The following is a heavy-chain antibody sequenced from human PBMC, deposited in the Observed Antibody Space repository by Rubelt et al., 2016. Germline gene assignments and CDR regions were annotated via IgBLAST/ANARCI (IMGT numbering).Heavy chain of an antibody. D-gene: IGHD1-26*01. CDR1: GFSFSSFW. CDR3: ARDRPLGATKVYHFDY. CDR2: ITNDGSGT. V-gene: IGHV3-74*01. Sequence: VQLVESGGGLVQPGGSLRLSCAASGFSFSSFWMHWVRQAPGKGLVWVSRITNDGSGTSYADSVKGRFTISRDNAKNTLYLQMNSLSDEDTAVYYGARDRPLGATKVYHFDYWGRGILVTVSS. J-gene: IGHJ4*01.